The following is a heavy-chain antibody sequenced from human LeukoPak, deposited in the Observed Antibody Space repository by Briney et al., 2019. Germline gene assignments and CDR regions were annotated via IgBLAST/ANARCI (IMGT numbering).Heavy chain of an antibody. J-gene: IGHJ1*01. CDR2: IYSGGST. CDR1: GFTFSSYW. D-gene: IGHD3-10*01. CDR3: ARASITMVRGVNEH. Sequence: GGSLRLSCAASGFTFSSYWMSWVRQAPGKGLEWVSVIYSGGSTYYADSVKGRFTISRDNSKNTLYLQMNSMRAEDTAVYYCARASITMVRGVNEHWGQGTLVTVSS. V-gene: IGHV3-66*01.